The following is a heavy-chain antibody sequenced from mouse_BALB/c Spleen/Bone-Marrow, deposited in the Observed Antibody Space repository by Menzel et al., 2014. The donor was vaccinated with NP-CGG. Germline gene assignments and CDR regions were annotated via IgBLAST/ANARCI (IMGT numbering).Heavy chain of an antibody. Sequence: VHVKQSGAELVKPGVSVKLSCTASGFNIKDTYMHWVKQRPEQGLEWIGRIDPANGNTKYDPKFQGKATITADTSSNTAYLQLSSMTSEDTAVYYCARNTKFAYWGQGTLVPVSA. CDR2: IDPANGNT. D-gene: IGHD5-1-1*01. J-gene: IGHJ3*01. CDR3: ARNTKFAY. CDR1: GFNIKDTY. V-gene: IGHV14-3*02.